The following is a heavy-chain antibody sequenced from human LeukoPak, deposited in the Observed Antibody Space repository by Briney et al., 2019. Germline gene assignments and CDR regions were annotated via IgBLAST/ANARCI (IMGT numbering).Heavy chain of an antibody. V-gene: IGHV4-39*07. D-gene: IGHD3-22*01. CDR2: IYYSGRT. Sequence: SETLSLTCTVSGGSISSNGYSWGWIRQPPGKGLEWIGNIYYSGRTNYNPSLKSRVTISVDTSKNQFSLKLSSVTAADTAVYYCARGPDYYDSSGYPHDAFDIWGQGTMVTVSS. CDR3: ARGPDYYDSSGYPHDAFDI. J-gene: IGHJ3*02. CDR1: GGSISSNGYS.